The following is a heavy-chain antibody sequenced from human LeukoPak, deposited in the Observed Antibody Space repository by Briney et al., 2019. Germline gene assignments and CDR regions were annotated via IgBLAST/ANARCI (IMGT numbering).Heavy chain of an antibody. Sequence: PSETLSLTCTVSGGSISSYYWSWVRQPPGKGLEWIGYIYYSGSTNYNPSLKSRVTISVDTSKNQFSLKLSSVTAADTAVYYCARLPNLLQNAWGQGTLVTVSS. CDR2: IYYSGST. V-gene: IGHV4-59*08. D-gene: IGHD1-14*01. J-gene: IGHJ5*02. CDR3: ARLPNLLQNA. CDR1: GGSISSYY.